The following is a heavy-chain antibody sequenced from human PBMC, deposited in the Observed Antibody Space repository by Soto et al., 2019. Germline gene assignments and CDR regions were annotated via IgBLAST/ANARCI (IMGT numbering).Heavy chain of an antibody. CDR2: INTDGSST. CDR3: AKRGVDTFGFSY. CDR1: GFTFSSFW. V-gene: IGHV3-74*01. D-gene: IGHD3-10*01. J-gene: IGHJ4*02. Sequence: EVQLVESGGGLVQPGGSLRLSCAVSGFTFSSFWMHWVRQAPGEGLVWVSRINTDGSSTSYADSVKGRFTISRDNDKNTLYLQMNSLRVEDTAMYYCAKRGVDTFGFSYWGQGTLVTVSS.